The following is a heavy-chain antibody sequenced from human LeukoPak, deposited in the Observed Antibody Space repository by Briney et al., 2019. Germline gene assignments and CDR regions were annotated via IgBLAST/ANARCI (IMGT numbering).Heavy chain of an antibody. V-gene: IGHV3-33*01. J-gene: IGHJ5*02. CDR2: IWYDGSNK. CDR1: GFNFSSYG. D-gene: IGHD2-15*01. CDR3: ARDRMQRFDP. Sequence: GGSLRLSCAASGFNFSSYGMHWVRQAPGKGLEWVAVIWYDGSNKYYADSVKGRFTISRDNSKNTLYLQMNSLRAEDTAVYYSARDRMQRFDPWGQGTLVTVSS.